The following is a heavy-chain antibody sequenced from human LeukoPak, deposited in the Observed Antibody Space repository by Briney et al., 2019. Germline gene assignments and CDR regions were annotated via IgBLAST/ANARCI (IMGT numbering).Heavy chain of an antibody. CDR2: IYYSVST. D-gene: IGHD2-15*01. CDR3: VRHLSAGRPAFDI. J-gene: IGHJ3*02. Sequence: SETLSLTCTVSGGSINSYYWSWIRQPPGKGLEWIGHIYYSVSTNYNPSLKSRVTISVDTSNNKFSLKLTSLTAADTAVYYCVRHLSAGRPAFDIWGQGTMVTVSS. V-gene: IGHV4-59*08. CDR1: GGSINSYY.